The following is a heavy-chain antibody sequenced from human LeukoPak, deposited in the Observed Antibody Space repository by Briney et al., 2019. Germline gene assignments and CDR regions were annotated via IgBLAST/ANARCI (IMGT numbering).Heavy chain of an antibody. J-gene: IGHJ4*02. CDR3: AHSLRVFGVVILRYFDY. V-gene: IGHV2-5*01. CDR1: GFSLSTSGVG. Sequence: SGPTLVNPTQTLTLTCTFSGFSLSTSGVGVGWIRQPPGKALEWLALIYWNDDKRYSPSLKSRLTITKDTSKNQVVLTMTNMDPVDTATYYCAHSLRVFGVVILRYFDYWGQGTLVTVSS. CDR2: IYWNDDK. D-gene: IGHD3-3*01.